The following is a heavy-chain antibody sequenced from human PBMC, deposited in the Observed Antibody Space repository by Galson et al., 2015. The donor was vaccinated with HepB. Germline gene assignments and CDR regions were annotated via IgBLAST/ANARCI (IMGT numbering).Heavy chain of an antibody. V-gene: IGHV4-38-2*02. CDR3: ARYFAEHPGYSSGWGDAFDI. D-gene: IGHD6-19*01. CDR2: IYHSGSA. CDR1: GYSISSGYY. Sequence: ETLSLTCTVSGYSISSGYYWGWIRQPPGKGLEWTGSIYHSGSAYYNPSLRSRVTISVDTSKNQFSLKLSSVTAADTAVYYCARYFAEHPGYSSGWGDAFDIWGQGTMVTVSS. J-gene: IGHJ3*02.